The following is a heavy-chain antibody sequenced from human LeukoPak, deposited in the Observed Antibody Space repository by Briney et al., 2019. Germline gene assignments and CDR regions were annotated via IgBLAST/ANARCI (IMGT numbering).Heavy chain of an antibody. CDR3: ARGRGSSYYYYYMDV. CDR2: IKQDGSEK. J-gene: IGHJ6*03. D-gene: IGHD1-26*01. Sequence: GGSLRLSCAASGFTFSSYWMSWVRQAPGKVLEWVANIKQDGSEKYYVDSVKGRFTISRDNAKNSLYLQMNSLRAEDTAVYYCARGRGSSYYYYYMDVWGKGTTVTVSS. CDR1: GFTFSSYW. V-gene: IGHV3-7*01.